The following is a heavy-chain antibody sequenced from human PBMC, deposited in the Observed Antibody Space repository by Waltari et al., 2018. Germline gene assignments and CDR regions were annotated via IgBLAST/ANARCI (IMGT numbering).Heavy chain of an antibody. D-gene: IGHD5-12*01. J-gene: IGHJ3*02. V-gene: IGHV3-48*01. Sequence: EVQLVESGGGMVQPGESLRLSCAASGFTFSPYNMNWVRPAPGKGLELVSYISSSTTTYYADYVKGRFTISRDNAKNSLYLQMNSLRAEDTALYYCARGRDGYIQDVFDIWGQGTMVSVSS. CDR3: ARGRDGYIQDVFDI. CDR2: ISSSTTT. CDR1: GFTFSPYN.